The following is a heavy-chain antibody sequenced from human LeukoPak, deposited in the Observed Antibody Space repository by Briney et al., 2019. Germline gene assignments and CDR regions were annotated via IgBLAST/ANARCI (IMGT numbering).Heavy chain of an antibody. D-gene: IGHD3-10*01. CDR1: GRSFSGYY. Sequence: PSETLSLTCAVYGRSFSGYYWSWIRQPPGKGLEWIGEINHSGSTNYNPSRKSRVTISVDTSKNQFSLKLSSVTAADTAVYYCARVIRGPYYYYYYMDVWGKGTTVTVSS. V-gene: IGHV4-34*01. CDR3: ARVIRGPYYYYYYMDV. CDR2: INHSGST. J-gene: IGHJ6*03.